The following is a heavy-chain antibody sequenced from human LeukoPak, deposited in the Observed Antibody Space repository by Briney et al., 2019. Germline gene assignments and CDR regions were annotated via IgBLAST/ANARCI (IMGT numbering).Heavy chain of an antibody. Sequence: PSETLSLTCTVSGGSISSSSYYWGWIRQPPGKGLEWIGSIYYSGSTYYNPSLKSRVTISVDTPKNQFSLKLSSVTAADTAVYYCASPPGAGNSGVEYFDYWGQGTLVTVSS. J-gene: IGHJ4*02. D-gene: IGHD4-23*01. CDR2: IYYSGST. CDR1: GGSISSSSYY. CDR3: ASPPGAGNSGVEYFDY. V-gene: IGHV4-39*01.